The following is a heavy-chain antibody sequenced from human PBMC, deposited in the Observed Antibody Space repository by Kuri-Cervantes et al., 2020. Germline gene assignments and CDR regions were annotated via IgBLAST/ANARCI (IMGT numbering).Heavy chain of an antibody. CDR3: AKNYGSGSNIVDY. Sequence: LSLTCAASGFTFSSYAMHWVRQAPGKGLEWVAVISYDGSNKYYADSVKGQFTISRDNAKNSLYLQMNSLRAEDTAVYYCAKNYGSGSNIVDYWGQGTLVTVSS. V-gene: IGHV3-30*07. D-gene: IGHD3-10*01. CDR2: ISYDGSNK. CDR1: GFTFSSYA. J-gene: IGHJ4*02.